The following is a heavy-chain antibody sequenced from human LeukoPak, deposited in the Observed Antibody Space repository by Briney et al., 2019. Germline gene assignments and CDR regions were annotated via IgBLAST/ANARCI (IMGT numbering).Heavy chain of an antibody. J-gene: IGHJ4*02. CDR3: ARELSVRGKQLVRTGYFDY. D-gene: IGHD6-6*01. CDR1: GGTFSSYA. CDR2: IIPIFGTA. V-gene: IGHV1-69*13. Sequence: SVKVSCKASGGTFSSYANSWVRQAPGQGLEWMGGIIPIFGTANYAQKFQGRVTITADESTSTAYMELSSLRSEDTAVYYCARELSVRGKQLVRTGYFDYWGQGTLVTVSS.